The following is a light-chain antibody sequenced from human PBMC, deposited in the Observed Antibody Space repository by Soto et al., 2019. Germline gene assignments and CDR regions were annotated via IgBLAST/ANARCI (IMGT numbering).Light chain of an antibody. CDR2: RDN. V-gene: IGLV1-44*01. CDR3: QSYDKRVTAYV. J-gene: IGLJ1*01. CDR1: RSNIGSNT. Sequence: QSVLTQPPSVSGTPGQRVTVSCFGGRSNIGSNTVHWYQQLPGAAPKLLIYRDNQRPSGVPDRFAASKSGTSASLAISGLQSEDEGDYYCQSYDKRVTAYVFGSGTKVTVL.